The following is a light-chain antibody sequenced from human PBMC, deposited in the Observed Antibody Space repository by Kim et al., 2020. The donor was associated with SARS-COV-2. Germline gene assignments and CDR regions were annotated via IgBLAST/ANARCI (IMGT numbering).Light chain of an antibody. V-gene: IGLV3-25*03. CDR3: QSADSSDTFWV. CDR2: EDT. Sequence: PGQTARITCSGDALQKQYAYWFQQKPGQAPVVLIYEDTERPSGIPERFSGSTSGTTVTLTISAVQAEDEADYYCQSADSSDTFWVFGGGTQLTVL. CDR1: ALQKQY. J-gene: IGLJ3*02.